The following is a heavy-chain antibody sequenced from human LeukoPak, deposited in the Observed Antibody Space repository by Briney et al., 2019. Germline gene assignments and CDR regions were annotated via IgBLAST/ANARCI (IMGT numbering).Heavy chain of an antibody. V-gene: IGHV3-53*04. Sequence: GGSLRLSCAASGFTVSSNYMSWVRQAPGKGLEWVSVIYSGGSTYYADSVKGRLTISRHDSKNTVYLQMNSLRAEDTAVYYCSGGATPLDHWGQGTLVTVSS. D-gene: IGHD1-26*01. J-gene: IGHJ4*02. CDR2: IYSGGST. CDR1: GFTVSSNY. CDR3: SGGATPLDH.